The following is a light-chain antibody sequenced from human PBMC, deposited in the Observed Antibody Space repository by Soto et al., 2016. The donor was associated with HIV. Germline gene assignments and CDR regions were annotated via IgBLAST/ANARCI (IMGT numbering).Light chain of an antibody. J-gene: IGKJ1*01. CDR3: QQYNSYATWT. V-gene: IGKV1-5*03. Sequence: DIRMTQSPSTLSASVGDRVTITCRASQSINSWLAWYQQKAGKAPKLLIYKASSLESGVPSRFSGSGSGTEFTLTISSLQPDDFATYYCQQYNSYATWTFGQGTKVEIK. CDR2: KAS. CDR1: QSINSW.